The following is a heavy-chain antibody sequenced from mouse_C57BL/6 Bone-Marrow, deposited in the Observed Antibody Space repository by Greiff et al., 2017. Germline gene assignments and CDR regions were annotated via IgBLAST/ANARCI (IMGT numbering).Heavy chain of an antibody. J-gene: IGHJ4*01. Sequence: EVKLMESGGGLVQPGGSLKLSCAASGFTFSDYYMYWVRQTPEKRLEWVAYISNGGGSTYYPDTVKGRFTISRDNAKNTLHLQMSRLKSEDTAMYYCARRDQILLGAMDYWGQGTSVTVSS. CDR3: ARRDQILLGAMDY. CDR1: GFTFSDYY. CDR2: ISNGGGST. V-gene: IGHV5-12*01. D-gene: IGHD1-1*01.